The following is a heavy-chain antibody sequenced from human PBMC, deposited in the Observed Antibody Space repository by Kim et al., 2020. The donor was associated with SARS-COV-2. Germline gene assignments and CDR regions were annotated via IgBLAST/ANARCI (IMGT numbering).Heavy chain of an antibody. CDR3: ARLYYYDSSGRGRWFDP. CDR2: INPNSGGT. D-gene: IGHD3-22*01. CDR1: GYTFTGYY. J-gene: IGHJ5*02. V-gene: IGHV1-2*02. Sequence: ASVKVSCKASGYTFTGYYMHWVRQAPGQGLEWMGWINPNSGGTNYAQKFQGRVTMTRDTSISTAYMELSRLRSDDTAVYYCARLYYYDSSGRGRWFDPWGQGTLVTVSS.